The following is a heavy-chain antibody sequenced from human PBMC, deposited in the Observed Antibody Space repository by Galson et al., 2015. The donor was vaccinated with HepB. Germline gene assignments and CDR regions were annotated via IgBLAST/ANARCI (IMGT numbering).Heavy chain of an antibody. CDR1: GVTFSSDA. CDR2: ISGSGGST. Sequence: SLRLSCAASGVTFSSDAMSWGRQAPGKGLEWVSAISGSGGSTYYADSVKGRFTISRDNSKNTLYLQMNSLRAEDTAVYYCAKAVIVVVPAYDYWGQGTLVTVSS. D-gene: IGHD2-2*01. J-gene: IGHJ4*02. V-gene: IGHV3-23*01. CDR3: AKAVIVVVPAYDY.